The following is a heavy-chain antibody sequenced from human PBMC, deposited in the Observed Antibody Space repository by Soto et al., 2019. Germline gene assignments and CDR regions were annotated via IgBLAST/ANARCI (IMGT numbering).Heavy chain of an antibody. Sequence: QVQLVQSGPEVKKPGSSVKVSCKTSGGTLSSYSISWVRQAPGQGLEWVGRIITFVGKANVAQQFQGRVTITADRSTDTTYMELRRLTSDDTAVYYCARVTGGHDSSGNYMDGWGTGTTVTVSS. CDR1: GGTLSSYS. V-gene: IGHV1-69*08. CDR3: ARVTGGHDSSGNYMDG. CDR2: IITFVGKA. D-gene: IGHD5-12*01. J-gene: IGHJ6*03.